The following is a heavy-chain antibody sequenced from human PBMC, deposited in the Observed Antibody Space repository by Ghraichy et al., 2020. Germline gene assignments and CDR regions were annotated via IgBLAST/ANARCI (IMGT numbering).Heavy chain of an antibody. CDR1: GGSISRSTYY. CDR2: LSYSGST. J-gene: IGHJ4*02. V-gene: IGHV4-39*01. CDR3: ARHAADSSWYSYYFDY. Sequence: SETLSLTCTVSGGSISRSTYYWGWIRQPPGKGLEWIGSLSYSGSTFRNPSLKSRVTISVDTSKNQFSLRLTSVTAADTAVYYCARHAADSSWYSYYFDYWGQGTLVTVSS. D-gene: IGHD6-13*01.